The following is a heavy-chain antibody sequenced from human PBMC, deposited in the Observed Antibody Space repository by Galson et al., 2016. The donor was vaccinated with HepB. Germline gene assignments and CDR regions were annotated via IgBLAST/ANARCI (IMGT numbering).Heavy chain of an antibody. CDR1: GGSISRGGYY. CDR3: ATINCSGGSCSPPPAWGVWFDP. V-gene: IGHV4-31*03. CDR2: IYYSGST. J-gene: IGHJ5*02. D-gene: IGHD2-15*01. Sequence: PLSLTCTVSGGSISRGGYYWSWIRQHPGKGLEWIGYIYYSGSTYYNPSLKSRVIISVDTSKNQFSLKLSSVTAADTAVYYCATINCSGGSCSPPPAWGVWFDPWGQGTLVTVSS.